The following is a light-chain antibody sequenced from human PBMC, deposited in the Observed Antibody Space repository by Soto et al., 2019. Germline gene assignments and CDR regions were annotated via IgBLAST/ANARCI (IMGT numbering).Light chain of an antibody. CDR1: SGSVSTSYY. V-gene: IGLV8-61*01. J-gene: IGLJ3*02. CDR3: VLYMGSGIWV. CDR2: STN. Sequence: QAVVTQEPSFSVSPGGTVTLTCGLSSGSVSTSYYPSWYQQTPGQAPRTLIYSTNTRSSGVPDRFSGSILGNKAALTITGAQADDESDNYCVLYMGSGIWVFGGGTKVTVL.